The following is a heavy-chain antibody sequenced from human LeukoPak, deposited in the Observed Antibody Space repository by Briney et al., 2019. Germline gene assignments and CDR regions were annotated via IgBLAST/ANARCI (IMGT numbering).Heavy chain of an antibody. CDR1: GFTFSSFW. Sequence: PGGSLRLSCAASGFTFSSFWMSWVRQAPGKGLEWVANIKQDGSEKYYVDSVKGRFTISRDNAKNSLYLQMNSLRAEDTAVYYCAYENYYESSGSLFDYWGQGTLVTVSS. V-gene: IGHV3-7*01. J-gene: IGHJ4*02. CDR2: IKQDGSEK. D-gene: IGHD3-22*01. CDR3: AYENYYESSGSLFDY.